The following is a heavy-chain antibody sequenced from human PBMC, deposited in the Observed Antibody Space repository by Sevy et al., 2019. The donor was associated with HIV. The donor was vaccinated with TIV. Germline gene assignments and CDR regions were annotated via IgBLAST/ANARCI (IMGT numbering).Heavy chain of an antibody. J-gene: IGHJ6*02. CDR3: TTGEDVYSSSWHPHYSYGMDV. Sequence: GGSLRLSCAASDFTFSNTWMNWVRQAPGKGLEWVGRIKSKTDDGTTDYAAPVKGRFTISRDVSKNTLFLQMNSLKTEDTAVYYCTTGEDVYSSSWHPHYSYGMDVWGQGTTVTVSS. D-gene: IGHD6-13*01. CDR1: DFTFSNTW. V-gene: IGHV3-15*07. CDR2: IKSKTDDGTT.